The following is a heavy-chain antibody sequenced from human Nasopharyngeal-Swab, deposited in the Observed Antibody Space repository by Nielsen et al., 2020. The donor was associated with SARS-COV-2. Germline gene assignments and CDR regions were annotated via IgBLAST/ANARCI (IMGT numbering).Heavy chain of an antibody. J-gene: IGHJ6*02. CDR1: GGSFSGYY. D-gene: IGHD2-2*01. CDR3: GRGACSITTCYENVDV. Sequence: SETLSLTCAVYGGSFSGYYWSWIRQPPGKGLEWIGEINHSGSTNYNPSLKSRATISVDTSKNQFSLKLSSVTAADTAVYYCGRGACSITTCYENVDVWGQGTTVTVSS. V-gene: IGHV4-34*01. CDR2: INHSGST.